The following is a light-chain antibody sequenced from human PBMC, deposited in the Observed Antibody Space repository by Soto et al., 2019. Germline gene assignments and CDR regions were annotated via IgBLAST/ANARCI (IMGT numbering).Light chain of an antibody. CDR3: QQYGSSPPMYT. J-gene: IGKJ2*01. Sequence: EIVLTQSPGTLSLSPGERATLSCRASQSVSSRYLAWYQQKPGQAPSLLIYGASSRATGIPDRFSGSGSGTDFTLTISRLEPEDFAGYYCQQYGSSPPMYTFGQGTKLEIK. CDR2: GAS. CDR1: QSVSSRY. V-gene: IGKV3-20*01.